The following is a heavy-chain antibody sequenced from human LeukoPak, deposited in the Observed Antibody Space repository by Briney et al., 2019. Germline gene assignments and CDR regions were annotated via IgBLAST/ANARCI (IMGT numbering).Heavy chain of an antibody. CDR2: INHSGST. D-gene: IGHD6-6*01. J-gene: IGHJ4*02. CDR1: GGSFSGYY. V-gene: IGHV4-34*01. CDR3: ARVRRYSSSSRGFDY. Sequence: SETLSLTCAVYGGSFSGYYWSWIRQPPGKGLEWIGEINHSGSTNYNPSLKSRVTISVDTSKNQFSLKLSSVTAADTAVYYCARVRRYSSSSRGFDYWGQGTLVTVSS.